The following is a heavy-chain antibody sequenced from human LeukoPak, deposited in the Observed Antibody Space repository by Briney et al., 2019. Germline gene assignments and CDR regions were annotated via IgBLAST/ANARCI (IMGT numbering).Heavy chain of an antibody. CDR1: RYTLTELS. Sequence: ASVKVSCKVSRYTLTELSMHWVRQAPGKGLEWVGWISAYNANTNYAQKLQGRVTMTTDTSTSTAYMELRSLRSDDTAVYYCARDRKDSSSSYFDYWGQGTLVTVSS. V-gene: IGHV1-18*01. J-gene: IGHJ4*02. CDR2: ISAYNANT. CDR3: ARDRKDSSSSYFDY. D-gene: IGHD6-13*01.